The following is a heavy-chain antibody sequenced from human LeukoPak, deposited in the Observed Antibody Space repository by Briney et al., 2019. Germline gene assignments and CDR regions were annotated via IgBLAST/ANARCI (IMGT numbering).Heavy chain of an antibody. CDR3: ARTPLLYGDYQLDY. CDR1: GYTFTSYG. V-gene: IGHV1-18*01. CDR2: ISAYNGNT. D-gene: IGHD4-17*01. J-gene: IGHJ4*02. Sequence: GASVKVSCKASGYTFTSYGISWVRQAPGQGLEWMGWISAYNGNTNYAQKLQGRVTMTTDTSTSTAYMELRSLRSDDTAVYYCARTPLLYGDYQLDYWGQGTLVTVSS.